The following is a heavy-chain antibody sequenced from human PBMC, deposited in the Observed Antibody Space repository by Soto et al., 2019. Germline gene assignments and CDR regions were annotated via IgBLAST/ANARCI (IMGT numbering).Heavy chain of an antibody. Sequence: GGSLRLSCAASGFNFATYSMSWVRQAPGKGLEWVAGISDGVDRAYYGDSVKGRFTISRDTSKNMLYLHMNSLRTEDTAIYYCARYTAVADPYYFDYWGQGTLVTVSS. D-gene: IGHD6-19*01. CDR2: ISDGVDRA. CDR1: GFNFATYS. CDR3: ARYTAVADPYYFDY. J-gene: IGHJ4*02. V-gene: IGHV3-23*01.